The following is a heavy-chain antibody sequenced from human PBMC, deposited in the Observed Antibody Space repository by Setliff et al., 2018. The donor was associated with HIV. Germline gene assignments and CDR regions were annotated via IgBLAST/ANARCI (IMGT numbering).Heavy chain of an antibody. J-gene: IGHJ3*02. Sequence: SVKVSCKASGGTSTSYAISWVRQAPGQGLEWMGGIIPVFGTANDAQKFQGRVTISADESTSTAYMELSSLRSEDTAVYYCARSLILGGAFDSWGQETMVTVSS. CDR3: ARSLILGGAFDS. D-gene: IGHD3-16*01. CDR1: GGTSTSYA. V-gene: IGHV1-69*13. CDR2: IIPVFGTA.